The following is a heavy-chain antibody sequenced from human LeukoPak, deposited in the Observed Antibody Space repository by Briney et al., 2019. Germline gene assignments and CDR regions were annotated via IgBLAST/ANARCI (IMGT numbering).Heavy chain of an antibody. Sequence: PSETLSLTCVVYGGSFSGYYWSWIRQPPGKGLEWIGEINHSGSTNYNPSLKSRVTVSVDTSKNQFSLKLSSVTAADTAVYYCARVKIKGGITIFKEYHYMDVWGKGTTVTVSS. J-gene: IGHJ6*03. CDR3: ARVKIKGGITIFKEYHYMDV. D-gene: IGHD3-3*01. CDR2: INHSGST. V-gene: IGHV4-34*01. CDR1: GGSFSGYY.